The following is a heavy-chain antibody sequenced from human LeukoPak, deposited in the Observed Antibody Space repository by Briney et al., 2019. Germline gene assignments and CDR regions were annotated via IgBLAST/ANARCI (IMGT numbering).Heavy chain of an antibody. D-gene: IGHD2-15*01. Sequence: SVKVSCKASGGTFSSYAISWVRQAPGQGLEWMGGIIPIFGTANYAQKLQGRVTMTTDTSTSTAYMELRSLRSDDTAVYYCARARGSGPWDYWGQGTLVTVSS. J-gene: IGHJ4*02. CDR2: IIPIFGTA. CDR1: GGTFSSYA. V-gene: IGHV1-69*05. CDR3: ARARGSGPWDY.